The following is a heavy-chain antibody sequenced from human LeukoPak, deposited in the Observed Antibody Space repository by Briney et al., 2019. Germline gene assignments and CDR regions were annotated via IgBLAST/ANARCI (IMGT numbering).Heavy chain of an antibody. Sequence: GGSLRLSCAASGFTFSSYWMTWVRQAPGKGLEWVANIKQDGSEKYYVGSVKGRFTISRDNSKNTLFLQMNSLRAEDTAKYYCAKSLLTTATGTGRASDIWGQGTMVTVSS. CDR1: GFTFSSYW. D-gene: IGHD1-1*01. V-gene: IGHV3-7*03. CDR3: AKSLLTTATGTGRASDI. CDR2: IKQDGSEK. J-gene: IGHJ3*02.